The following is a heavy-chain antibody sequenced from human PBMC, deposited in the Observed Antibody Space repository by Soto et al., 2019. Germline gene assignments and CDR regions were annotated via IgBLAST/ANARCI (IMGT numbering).Heavy chain of an antibody. J-gene: IGHJ4*02. Sequence: SSETLSLTCSVSGDSMSSYYWSWFRQPPGKGLEWVGYIYYTGSTNYNPSLKSRVTVSVDTSKNQFSLILSSVTAADTAVYYCARYFDWLLAFDYWGQGTLVTVSS. CDR3: ARYFDWLLAFDY. CDR1: GDSMSSYY. D-gene: IGHD3-9*01. V-gene: IGHV4-59*01. CDR2: IYYTGST.